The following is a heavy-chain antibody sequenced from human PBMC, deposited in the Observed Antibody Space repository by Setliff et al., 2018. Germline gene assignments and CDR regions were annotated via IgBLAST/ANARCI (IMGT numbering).Heavy chain of an antibody. CDR2: INHSGST. CDR1: GGSISSSDSNTNW. Sequence: SETLSLTCAVSGGSISSSDSNTNWWSWVRQPPGKGLEWIGEINHSGSTNYNPSLKSRVTISVDTSKNQFSLKLSSVTAADTAVYYCARVANYYDSSGYYYNIMDFDYWGQGTLVTVSS. J-gene: IGHJ4*02. CDR3: ARVANYYDSSGYYYNIMDFDY. V-gene: IGHV4-4*02. D-gene: IGHD3-22*01.